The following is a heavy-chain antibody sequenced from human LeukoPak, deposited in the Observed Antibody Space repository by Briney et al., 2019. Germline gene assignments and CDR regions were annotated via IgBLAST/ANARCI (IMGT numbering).Heavy chain of an antibody. J-gene: IGHJ6*03. CDR1: RFAFSNYA. CDR3: ATDPRIAAPRDYYYYYMDV. V-gene: IGHV3-7*01. CDR2: IKQDGSEK. Sequence: PGGSLRLSCAASRFAFSNYAMSWVRQAPGKGLEWVANIKQDGSEKYYVDSVKGRFTISRDNAKNSLYLQMNSLRAEDTAVYYCATDPRIAAPRDYYYYYMDVWGKGTTVTVSS. D-gene: IGHD6-6*01.